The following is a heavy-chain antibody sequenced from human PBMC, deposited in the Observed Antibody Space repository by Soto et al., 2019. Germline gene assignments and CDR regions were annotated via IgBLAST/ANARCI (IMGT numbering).Heavy chain of an antibody. J-gene: IGHJ6*02. CDR2: IHYSGST. D-gene: IGHD2-2*01. V-gene: IGHV4-39*01. CDR1: GGSVNIGTYY. CDR3: ARHRYCISTSCYDLYYYYGMDV. Sequence: SETLSLTCTVPGGSVNIGTYYWSWIRQPPGKGLEWIGFIHYSGSTYYNPSLKSRVTISVDTSKNQFSLKLSSVTAADTAVYYCARHRYCISTSCYDLYYYYGMDVWGQGTTVTVSS.